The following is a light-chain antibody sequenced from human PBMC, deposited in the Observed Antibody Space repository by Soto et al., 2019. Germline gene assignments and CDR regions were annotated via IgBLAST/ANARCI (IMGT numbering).Light chain of an antibody. CDR3: TSYTDTKTGV. CDR1: SGDVGGFNY. V-gene: IGLV2-14*01. J-gene: IGLJ3*02. Sequence: QSALTQPASVSGSPGQSITISCTGTSGDVGGFNYVSWYQHHPDKAPKLIIYEVSNRPSGVSNRFSGSKSVNMASLTISGLQPEDEADYYCTSYTDTKTGVFGGGTKVTVL. CDR2: EVS.